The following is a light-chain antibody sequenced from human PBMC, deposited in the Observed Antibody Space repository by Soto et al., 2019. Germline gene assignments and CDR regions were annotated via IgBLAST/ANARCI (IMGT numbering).Light chain of an antibody. CDR2: GAS. V-gene: IGKV3-20*01. CDR3: QQYSSSAGT. CDR1: QSVSSSY. J-gene: IGKJ1*01. Sequence: EIVLTQSPGTLSLSPGERATLSCRASQSVSSSYLAWYQQKPGQAPRLLIYGASSRATGIPDRFSGSGSGTDFTLTISRLEPEDFAVYYYQQYSSSAGTFGQGTKVDIK.